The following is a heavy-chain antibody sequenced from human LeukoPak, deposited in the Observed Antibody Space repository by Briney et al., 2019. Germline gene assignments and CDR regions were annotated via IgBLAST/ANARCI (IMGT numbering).Heavy chain of an antibody. D-gene: IGHD6-13*01. J-gene: IGHJ4*02. CDR1: GYTFTSYG. Sequence: ASVKVSCKASGYTFTSYGISWVRQAPGQGLEWMGWISAYNGNTNYAQKLQGRVTMTTDTSTSTAYMELRSLRSDDTAVYYCARAAVEQQLVYYFDYWGQGTLVTVSS. V-gene: IGHV1-18*01. CDR2: ISAYNGNT. CDR3: ARAAVEQQLVYYFDY.